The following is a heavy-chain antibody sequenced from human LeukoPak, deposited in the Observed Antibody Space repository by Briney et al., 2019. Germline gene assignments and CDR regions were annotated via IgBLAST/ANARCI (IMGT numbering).Heavy chain of an antibody. V-gene: IGHV1-18*01. J-gene: IGHJ5*02. CDR3: ARDSFRYSGYDFPPFDP. D-gene: IGHD5-12*01. CDR2: ISAYNGNT. Sequence: EASVKVSCKASGYTFTSYGISWVRQAPGQGLEWMGWISAYNGNTNYAQKLQGRVTMTTDTSTSTAYMELRSLRSDDTAVYYCARDSFRYSGYDFPPFDPWGQGTLVTVSS. CDR1: GYTFTSYG.